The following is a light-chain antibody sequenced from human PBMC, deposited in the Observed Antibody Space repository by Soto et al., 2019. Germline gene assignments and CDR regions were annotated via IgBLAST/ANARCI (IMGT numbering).Light chain of an antibody. Sequence: EIVLTQSPATLSLSPGERATLSCRVSQSVNNFLAWYQQKPDQAPRLLIYDASNRATGIPARFSGSGSGTDFTLTISSLEPEDFAFYYCQQRSNWLTFGGGTKVEIK. CDR1: QSVNNF. CDR2: DAS. CDR3: QQRSNWLT. V-gene: IGKV3-11*01. J-gene: IGKJ4*01.